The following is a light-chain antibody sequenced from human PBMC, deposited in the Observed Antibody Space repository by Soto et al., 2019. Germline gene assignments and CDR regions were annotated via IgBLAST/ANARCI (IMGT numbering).Light chain of an antibody. Sequence: ALTQPRSVSGSPGQSVTISCTGTSSDVGGYNYVSWYQQHPAKAPKLMIYDVNKRPSGVPDRFSGSKSGNTASLTISGLRAEDEADYYCCSYVGRNTFVFGTGTKSPS. CDR3: CSYVGRNTFV. J-gene: IGLJ1*01. V-gene: IGLV2-11*01. CDR2: DVN. CDR1: SSDVGGYNY.